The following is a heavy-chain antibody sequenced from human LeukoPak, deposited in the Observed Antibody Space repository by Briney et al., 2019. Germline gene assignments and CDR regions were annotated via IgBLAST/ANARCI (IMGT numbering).Heavy chain of an antibody. J-gene: IGHJ4*02. V-gene: IGHV5-51*01. CDR1: GYSFTSYW. CDR2: INPSDSDT. D-gene: IGHD6-6*01. Sequence: GESLKISCKGSGYSFTSYWLGWVRQMPGKGLEWMVIINPSDSDTRYCPSFQGQVTISADKSISTAYLQWTSLKGSDTAMYYCARHRSDSSSSPIDYWGQGTLVTVSS. CDR3: ARHRSDSSSSPIDY.